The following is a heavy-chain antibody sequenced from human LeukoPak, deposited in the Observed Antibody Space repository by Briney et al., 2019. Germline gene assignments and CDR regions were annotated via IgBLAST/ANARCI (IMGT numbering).Heavy chain of an antibody. D-gene: IGHD2-8*01. Sequence: SSETLSLTCTVSGGSISSGGYYWSWIRQHPGKGLEWIGHIYYSGSTYYNPSLKSRVTISVDTSKNQFSLKLSSVTAADTAVYYCARGVLMVYAEDYWGQGTLVTVSS. V-gene: IGHV4-31*03. CDR3: ARGVLMVYAEDY. J-gene: IGHJ4*02. CDR1: GGSISSGGYY. CDR2: IYYSGST.